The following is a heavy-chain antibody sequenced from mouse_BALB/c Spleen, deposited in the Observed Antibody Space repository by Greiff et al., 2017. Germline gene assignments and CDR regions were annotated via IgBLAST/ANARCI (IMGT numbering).Heavy chain of an antibody. CDR2: ISSGGSYT. CDR3: ARLRYGNYLYAMDY. Sequence: EVQGVESGGDLVKPGGSLKLSCAASGFTFSSYGMSWVRQTPDKRLEWVATISSGGSYTYYPDSVKGRFTISRDNAKNTLYLQMSSLKSEDTAMYYCARLRYGNYLYAMDYWGQGTSVTVSS. CDR1: GFTFSSYG. D-gene: IGHD2-10*02. V-gene: IGHV5-6*01. J-gene: IGHJ4*01.